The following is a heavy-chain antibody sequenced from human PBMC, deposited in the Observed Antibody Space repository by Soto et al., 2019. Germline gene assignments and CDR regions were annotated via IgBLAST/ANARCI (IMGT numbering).Heavy chain of an antibody. Sequence: QVQLQESGPGLVKPSETLSLTCTVSGDSISSSNYYWGWIRQPPGMVLEWIVSLYYTGRTSYNPSLKSRVTMSVDTFKNQLSLKLSSVTAPDTAVYYCARRRPSVVLQDDFYIWGIGTMVTVSA. CDR1: GDSISSSNYY. CDR3: ARRRPSVVLQDDFYI. D-gene: IGHD2-21*01. V-gene: IGHV4-39*01. J-gene: IGHJ3*02. CDR2: LYYTGRT.